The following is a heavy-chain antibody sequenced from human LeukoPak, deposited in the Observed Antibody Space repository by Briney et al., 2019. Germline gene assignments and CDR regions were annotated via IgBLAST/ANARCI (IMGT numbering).Heavy chain of an antibody. CDR1: GFNFANHA. J-gene: IGHJ4*02. Sequence: GGSLRLSCAASGFNFANHAMSWVRQTPGKGLEWVSAISGGGDITYYADSVTGRFTISRDDSKDTLFLQMHSLRPGDTAVYYCVREDTPATANYWGQGTLVTISS. CDR2: ISGGGDIT. CDR3: VREDTPATANY. D-gene: IGHD2-21*02. V-gene: IGHV3-23*01.